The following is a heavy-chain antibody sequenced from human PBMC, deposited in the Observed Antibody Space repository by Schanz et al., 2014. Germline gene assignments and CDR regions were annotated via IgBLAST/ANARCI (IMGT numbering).Heavy chain of an antibody. CDR2: MNQDGSVK. CDR1: RFTFSDYW. CDR3: ARVNEIDSSSPRHDAFDV. Sequence: EVQLVESGGGLVQPGGSLRLSCAASRFTFSDYWMSWVRQAPGKGLEWVANMNQDGSVKNYVDSVKGRFTISRDNAKTSHYLQMNSGRAESAAVYFCARVNEIDSSSPRHDAFDVWGQGTVVTVSS. D-gene: IGHD3-9*01. J-gene: IGHJ3*01. V-gene: IGHV3-7*01.